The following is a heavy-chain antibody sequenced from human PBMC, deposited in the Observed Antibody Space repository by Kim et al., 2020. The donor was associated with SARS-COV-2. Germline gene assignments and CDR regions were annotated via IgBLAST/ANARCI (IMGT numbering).Heavy chain of an antibody. Sequence: PPFQGQVTISADKSISTAYLQWSSLKASDTAMYYCARLPRIAVADFVDYWGQGTLVTVSS. D-gene: IGHD6-19*01. CDR3: ARLPRIAVADFVDY. J-gene: IGHJ4*02. V-gene: IGHV5-51*01.